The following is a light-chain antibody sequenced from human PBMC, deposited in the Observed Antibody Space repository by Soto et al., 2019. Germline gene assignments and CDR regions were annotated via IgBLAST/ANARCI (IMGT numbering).Light chain of an antibody. CDR3: QQRSDWPPTWT. V-gene: IGKV3-11*01. CDR1: QSVGVS. CDR2: DVS. Sequence: EIVLAQSPGTLSLSPGDTATLSCRASQSVGVSLAWYQQKPGQPPRLLVYDVSNRATGIPARFSGSGSEPDFTLTISTLEPEDFAVYYCQQRSDWPPTWTFGQGTKVEI. J-gene: IGKJ1*01.